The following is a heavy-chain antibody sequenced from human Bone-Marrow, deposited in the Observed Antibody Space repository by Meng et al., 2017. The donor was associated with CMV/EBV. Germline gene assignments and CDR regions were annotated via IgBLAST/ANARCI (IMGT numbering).Heavy chain of an antibody. CDR3: ARGTNDWSGVDY. D-gene: IGHD3-9*01. V-gene: IGHV3-74*01. J-gene: IGHJ4*02. CDR1: GFSLTGYW. CDR2: ISSDGSDT. Sequence: GGSLRLSCEASGFSLTGYWMHWVRQTPGKGLVWVSPISSDGSDTRYADSVRGRFVTSRDNAKNTLYLQMDSLRPDDSAVYYCARGTNDWSGVDYWGQGSPVTVA.